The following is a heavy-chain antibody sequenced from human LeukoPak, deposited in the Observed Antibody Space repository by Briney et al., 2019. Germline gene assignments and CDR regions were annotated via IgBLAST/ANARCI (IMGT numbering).Heavy chain of an antibody. CDR1: GGSISSYY. CDR2: IYYSGST. J-gene: IGHJ4*02. Sequence: SETLSLTCTVSGGSISSYYWSWLRHPPGKGQEWIGYIYYSGSTNYNPSLKSRVTISVDTSKNQFSLKLSSVTAADTAVYYCARDRGGLAYFDYWGQGTLVTVSS. V-gene: IGHV4-59*01. CDR3: ARDRGGLAYFDY. D-gene: IGHD3-10*01.